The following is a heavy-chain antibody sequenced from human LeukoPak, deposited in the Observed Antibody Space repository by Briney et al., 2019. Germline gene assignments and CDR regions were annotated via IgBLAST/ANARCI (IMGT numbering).Heavy chain of an antibody. J-gene: IGHJ6*03. CDR2: IIPILGIA. CDR1: GGTFTSYT. V-gene: IGHV1-69*02. CDR3: ARSATGTTYGYYYYYMDV. D-gene: IGHD1-1*01. Sequence: SVKVSCKASGGTFTSYTISWVRQAPGQGLEWMGRIIPILGIANYAQKFQGRVTITADKSTSTAYMELSSLRSEDTAVYYCARSATGTTYGYYYYYMDVWGKGTTVTVSS.